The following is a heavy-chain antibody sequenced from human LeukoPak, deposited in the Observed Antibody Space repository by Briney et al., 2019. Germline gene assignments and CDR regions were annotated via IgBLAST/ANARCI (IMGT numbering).Heavy chain of an antibody. D-gene: IGHD3-3*01. J-gene: IGHJ6*03. CDR3: ASAVEGYDFWSGYLTHYYYYMDV. Sequence: SVKVSCKASGGTFSSYAISWVRQAPGQGLEWMGGIIPIFGTANYAQKFQGRVTITADESTSTAYMELSSLRSEDTAVYYCASAVEGYDFWSGYLTHYYYYMDVWGKGTTVTVSS. CDR1: GGTFSSYA. V-gene: IGHV1-69*13. CDR2: IIPIFGTA.